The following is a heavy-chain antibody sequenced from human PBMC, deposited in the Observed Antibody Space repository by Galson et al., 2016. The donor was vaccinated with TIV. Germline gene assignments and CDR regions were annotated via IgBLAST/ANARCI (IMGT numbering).Heavy chain of an antibody. V-gene: IGHV1-69*08. CDR3: ARVKSVASWSSDL. Sequence: SVKVSCKASGGTFNVFTITWVRQAPGQGLEWMGRIIPIIDTANYAQKFQGRVTISTDKSTGTAYMELRSLTDEDTAVYYCARVKSVASWSSDLWGRGTLVSVSS. D-gene: IGHD6-19*01. CDR2: IIPIIDTA. J-gene: IGHJ2*01. CDR1: GGTFNVFT.